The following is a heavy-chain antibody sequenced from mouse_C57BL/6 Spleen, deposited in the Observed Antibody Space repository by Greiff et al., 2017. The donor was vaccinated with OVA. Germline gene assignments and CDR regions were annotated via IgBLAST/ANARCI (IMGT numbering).Heavy chain of an antibody. CDR2: INPNNGGT. CDR1: GSKFTDYN. Sequence: EVQLQQSGPELVKPGASVKIPCKASGSKFTDYNMDWVKQSNGKSLEWIGDINPNNGGTIYNQKFKGKATLTVDKSSSTAYMELRRQTSADTAVEYCATRGYSNYLDDWGQGTTLTVSS. V-gene: IGHV1-18*01. J-gene: IGHJ2*01. D-gene: IGHD2-5*01. CDR3: ATRGYSNYLDD.